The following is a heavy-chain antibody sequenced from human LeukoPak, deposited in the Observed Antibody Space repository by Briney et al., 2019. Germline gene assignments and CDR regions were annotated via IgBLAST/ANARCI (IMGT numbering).Heavy chain of an antibody. Sequence: ASVKVSCKTSGYTFTGFGIKWVRQAPGQGLEWMGWASTYNGNTNYAQKFKGRVTMTTDTSTSTAYMELRSLKYDDTAVYFCARDHYYGSGTYSPWGQGTLVTVSS. D-gene: IGHD3-10*01. CDR2: ASTYNGNT. CDR1: GYTFTGFG. CDR3: ARDHYYGSGTYSP. V-gene: IGHV1-18*01. J-gene: IGHJ5*02.